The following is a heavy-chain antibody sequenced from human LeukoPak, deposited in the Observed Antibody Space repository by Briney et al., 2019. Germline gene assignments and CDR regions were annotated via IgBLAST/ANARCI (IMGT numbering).Heavy chain of an antibody. D-gene: IGHD2-2*01. CDR2: ISSSSSNI. CDR3: TSRYCTTTNCYSFDN. V-gene: IGHV3-21*01. CDR1: GFTFSSYG. J-gene: IGHJ3*02. Sequence: GRSLRLSCAASGFTFSSYGMHWVRQAPGKGLEWVSSISSSSSNIYYADSVKGRFTISRDNAKNSLYLQMNSLRVEDTAVYYCTSRYCTTTNCYSFDNWGHGTLVTVSS.